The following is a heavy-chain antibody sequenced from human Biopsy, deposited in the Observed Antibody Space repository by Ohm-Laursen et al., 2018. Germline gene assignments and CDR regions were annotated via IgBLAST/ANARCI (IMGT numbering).Heavy chain of an antibody. CDR2: IAYDGSNK. J-gene: IGHJ3*02. V-gene: IGHV3-30*18. CDR1: GFGMYA. Sequence: SLRLSCSASGFGMYAMHWVRQPPGKGLEWLAVIAYDGSNKYYAESVKGRFTISRDRSGDTVHLQMNSLRYEDTALYYCAKDGGQWLGGAFDIWGHGTMVSVSS. D-gene: IGHD6-19*01. CDR3: AKDGGQWLGGAFDI.